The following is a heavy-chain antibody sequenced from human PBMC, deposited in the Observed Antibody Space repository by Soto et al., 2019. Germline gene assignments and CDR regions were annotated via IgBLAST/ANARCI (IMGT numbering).Heavy chain of an antibody. J-gene: IGHJ4*02. D-gene: IGHD1-26*01. CDR2: LNPNTGGI. Sequence: ASVKVSCKTSGYTFTDYYIHWVRQAPGQGLEWMGWLNPNTGGINYAQRFQGWVTMTRDTSISTAYMELSRLKSDDTAVYYCARDRFGSSHPYFDDWGQGTLVTVSS. CDR1: GYTFTDYY. CDR3: ARDRFGSSHPYFDD. V-gene: IGHV1-2*04.